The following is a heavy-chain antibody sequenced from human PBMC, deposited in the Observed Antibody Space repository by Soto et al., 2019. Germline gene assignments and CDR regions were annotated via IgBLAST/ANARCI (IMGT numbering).Heavy chain of an antibody. V-gene: IGHV3-72*01. CDR2: SSNKANRYTT. D-gene: IGHD2-15*01. J-gene: IGHJ4*02. CDR3: IRDSLRWSFDY. CDR1: GFAFSSYA. Sequence: GGSLRLSCAASGFAFSSYAMDWVRQAPGKGLEWVGRSSNKANRYTTKYAASVDGRFTISRDVSKNSLFLQMSSLKAEDTAVYYCIRDSLRWSFDYWGQGTVVTVSS.